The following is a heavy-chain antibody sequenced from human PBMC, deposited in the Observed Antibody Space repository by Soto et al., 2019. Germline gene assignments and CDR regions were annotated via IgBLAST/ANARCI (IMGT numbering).Heavy chain of an antibody. CDR3: ARIQATTLRHWFDP. CDR2: IFSNDEK. Sequence: GSGPTLVNPTETLTLTCTVSGFSLSNARMGVSWIRQPPGKALEWLAHIFSNDEKSYSTSLKSRLTISKDTSKSQVVLTMTNMDPVDTATYYCARIQATTLRHWFDPWGQGTLVTVSS. CDR1: GFSLSNARMG. D-gene: IGHD2-15*01. J-gene: IGHJ5*02. V-gene: IGHV2-26*01.